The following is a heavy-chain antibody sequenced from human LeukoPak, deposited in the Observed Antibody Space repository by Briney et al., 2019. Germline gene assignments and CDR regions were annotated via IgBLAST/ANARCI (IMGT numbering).Heavy chain of an antibody. V-gene: IGHV1-3*03. Sequence: ASVKVSCKASGYTFTGYYMHWVRQAPGQRLEWMGWINAGNGNTKYSQEFQGRVTITRDTSASTAYMELSSLRSEDMAVYYCARQETVYCSGGSCSDGWFDPWGQGTLVTVSS. CDR3: ARQETVYCSGGSCSDGWFDP. D-gene: IGHD2-15*01. J-gene: IGHJ5*02. CDR1: GYTFTGYY. CDR2: INAGNGNT.